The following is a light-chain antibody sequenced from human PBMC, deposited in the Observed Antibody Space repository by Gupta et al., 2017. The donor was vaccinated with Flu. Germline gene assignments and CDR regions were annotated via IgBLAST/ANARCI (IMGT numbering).Light chain of an antibody. CDR1: HDISDY. Sequence: PSFMSATTGDKVNISCEASHDISDYVDWYQQKPGEAAMLIIDAATTHSGGLPPSFSGRGYGTDFTLTISHLESEDAAYYYCQQHDNSPDTFGQGTKVEIK. CDR2: AAT. CDR3: QQHDNSPDT. J-gene: IGKJ4*01. V-gene: IGKV5-2*01.